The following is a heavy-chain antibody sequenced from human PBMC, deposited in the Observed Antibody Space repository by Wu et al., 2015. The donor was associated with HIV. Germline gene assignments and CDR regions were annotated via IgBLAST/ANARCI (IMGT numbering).Heavy chain of an antibody. CDR2: IIPIFGTA. J-gene: IGHJ3*02. V-gene: IGHV1-69*13. CDR1: GGTFSSYA. CDR3: ARDPNMPDSSGYYYAFDI. D-gene: IGHD3-22*01. Sequence: QVQLVQSGAEVKKPGSSVKVSCKASGGTFSSYAISWVRQAPGQGLEWMGRIIPIFGTANYAQKFQGRVTITADESTSTAYMELSSLRSEDTAVYYCARDPNMPDSSGYYYAFDIWGQGTMVTVSS.